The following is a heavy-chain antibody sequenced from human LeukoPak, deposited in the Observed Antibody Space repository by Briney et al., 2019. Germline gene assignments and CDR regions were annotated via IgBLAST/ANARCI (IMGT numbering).Heavy chain of an antibody. Sequence: GGSLRLSCTTSGFTFSGYSMNWVRQAPGKGLEWISYISSSSINIHYGDSVKGRFTISRDDAENSLYLQMNSLRAEDTAVYYCARDSIQLWPNAFDFWGQGTLVTVSS. D-gene: IGHD1-1*01. CDR1: GFTFSGYS. J-gene: IGHJ4*02. CDR2: ISSSSINI. CDR3: ARDSIQLWPNAFDF. V-gene: IGHV3-48*01.